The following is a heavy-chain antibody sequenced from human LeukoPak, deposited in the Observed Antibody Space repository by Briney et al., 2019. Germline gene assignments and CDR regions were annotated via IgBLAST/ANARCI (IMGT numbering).Heavy chain of an antibody. J-gene: IGHJ5*01. CDR1: GGSISSSNYY. CDR3: ATSSSYYRFDS. CDR2: IHYSGNI. V-gene: IGHV4-39*01. D-gene: IGHD6-13*01. Sequence: PSETLSLTCTVSGGSISSSNYYWGWIRQPPGKGLEWIGGIHYSGNIYYNPSLKSRVTISVDTSKNQFSLKLSSVTAADTAVYYCATSSSYYRFDSWGQGTLVTVSS.